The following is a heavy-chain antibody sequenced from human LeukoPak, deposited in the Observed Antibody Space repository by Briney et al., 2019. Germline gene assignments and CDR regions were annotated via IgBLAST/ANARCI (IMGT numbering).Heavy chain of an antibody. V-gene: IGHV1-58*01. CDR3: ARWGRAYSGSYWGSNEYYFDY. Sequence: SVTVSCKATGFTFTSSVVQWVRQARGQRLEWIGWIVVGSGNTNYAQKFQERVTITRDMSTSTAYMELSGLRAADTAVYYCARWGRAYSGSYWGSNEYYFDYWGQGTLVTVSS. CDR2: IVVGSGNT. J-gene: IGHJ4*02. D-gene: IGHD1-26*01. CDR1: GFTFTSSV.